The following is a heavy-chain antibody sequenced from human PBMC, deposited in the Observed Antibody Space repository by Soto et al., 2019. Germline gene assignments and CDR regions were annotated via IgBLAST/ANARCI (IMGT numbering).Heavy chain of an antibody. D-gene: IGHD6-25*01. CDR3: ARMGSQRYYYYGMDV. CDR2: ISSSSSYI. V-gene: IGHV3-21*01. J-gene: IGHJ6*02. CDR1: GFTFSSYS. Sequence: EVQLVASGGGLVKHGGSLRLSCAASGFTFSSYSMNWVRQAPGKWLEWVSSISSSSSYIYYADSVKGRVTISRDNAKNSLYLQMNSLRAEDTAVYYCARMGSQRYYYYGMDVWGQGTTVTVSS.